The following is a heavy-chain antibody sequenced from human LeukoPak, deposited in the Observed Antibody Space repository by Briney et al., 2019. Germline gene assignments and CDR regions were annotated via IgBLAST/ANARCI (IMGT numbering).Heavy chain of an antibody. Sequence: SETLSLTCAVYGGSFSGYYWSWIRQPPGKGLEWIGEINHSGSTNYNPSLKSRVTISVDTSKNQFSLKLSSVTAADTAVYYCARGGDRDQKKNWFDPWGQGTLVTVPS. J-gene: IGHJ5*02. CDR1: GGSFSGYY. CDR3: ARGGDRDQKKNWFDP. CDR2: INHSGST. D-gene: IGHD3-10*01. V-gene: IGHV4-34*01.